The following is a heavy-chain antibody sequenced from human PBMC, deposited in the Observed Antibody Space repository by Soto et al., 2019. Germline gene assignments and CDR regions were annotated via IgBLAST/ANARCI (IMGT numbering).Heavy chain of an antibody. CDR2: IRSKANSYAT. D-gene: IGHD3-22*01. CDR3: TIYYDSSGHDAFDI. V-gene: IGHV3-73*01. Sequence: EVQLVESGGGLVQPVGSLKLSCAASGFTFSGSAMHWVRQASGKGLEWVGRIRSKANSYATAYAASVKGRFTISRDDSKNTAYLQMNSLKTEDTAVYYCTIYYDSSGHDAFDIWGQGTMVTVSS. J-gene: IGHJ3*02. CDR1: GFTFSGSA.